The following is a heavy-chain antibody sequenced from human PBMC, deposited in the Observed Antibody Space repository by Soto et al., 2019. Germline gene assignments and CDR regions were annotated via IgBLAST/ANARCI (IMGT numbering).Heavy chain of an antibody. V-gene: IGHV6-1*01. CDR2: TYYRSKWYN. CDR3: ARFMAAGTFYYYGMDV. CDR1: GDSVSSNSAA. D-gene: IGHD6-13*01. J-gene: IGHJ6*02. Sequence: SQTLSLTCVISGDSVSSNSAAWNWIRQSPSRGLEWLGRTYYRSKWYNDYAVSVKSRITINPDTSKNQFSLQLNSVTPEDTAVYYCARFMAAGTFYYYGMDVWGQGTTVTVSS.